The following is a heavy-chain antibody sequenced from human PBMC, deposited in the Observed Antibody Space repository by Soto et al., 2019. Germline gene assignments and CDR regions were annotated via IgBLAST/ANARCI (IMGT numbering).Heavy chain of an antibody. CDR3: AREGGDFVQVPYY. J-gene: IGHJ4*02. CDR2: IYYNGDT. D-gene: IGHD3-3*01. Sequence: SETLSLPCTVSGFSIKRGDYYWSWIRQSPGRGLEWIGSIYYNGDTNYNPSLGSRVTMSVDTSKNQFFLDLQSVVAADTAVYFCAREGGDFVQVPYYWGQGTLVTVSS. CDR1: GFSIKRGDYY. V-gene: IGHV4-30-4*01.